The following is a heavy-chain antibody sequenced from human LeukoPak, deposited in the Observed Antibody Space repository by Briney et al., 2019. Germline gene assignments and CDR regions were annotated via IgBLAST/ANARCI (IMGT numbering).Heavy chain of an antibody. CDR1: GFTFSSYT. J-gene: IGHJ5*02. CDR3: VKDKWIVP. V-gene: IGHV3-64D*09. CDR2: IDINGGRT. D-gene: IGHD2-15*01. Sequence: PRGSRSLACSVSGFTFSSYTMHWVRQAPGKGLEYVSSIDINGGRTYYADSVKGRFTISRDNSKNMLYLQMSGLRAEDTAVYYWVKDKWIVPLGEGTMVTVSS.